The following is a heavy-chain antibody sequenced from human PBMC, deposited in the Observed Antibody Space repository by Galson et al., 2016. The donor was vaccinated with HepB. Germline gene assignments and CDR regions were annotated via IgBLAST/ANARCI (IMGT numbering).Heavy chain of an antibody. Sequence: SVKVSCKASGGIFNSYGITWVRQAPGQGLEWMGGIIAIFGTANYAQKFQGRVTITADESTSTVYMELSSLRSEDTAVYYCARASGYHYVSWFDPWGQGTLATVSS. CDR3: ARASGYHYVSWFDP. V-gene: IGHV1-69*13. J-gene: IGHJ5*02. CDR1: GGIFNSYG. D-gene: IGHD3-16*01. CDR2: IIAIFGTA.